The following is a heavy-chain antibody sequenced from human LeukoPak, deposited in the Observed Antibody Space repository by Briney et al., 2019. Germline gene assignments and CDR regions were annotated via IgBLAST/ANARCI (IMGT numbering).Heavy chain of an antibody. CDR2: IIPIFGTA. CDR1: GGTVSSYA. CDR3: AREGRTGYSSGWLDY. J-gene: IGHJ4*02. V-gene: IGHV1-69*13. Sequence: ASVKVSCTASGGTVSSYAISWARQAPGQGLEWMGGIIPIFGTANYAQKFQGRVTITADESTSTAYMELSSLRSEDTAVYYCAREGRTGYSSGWLDYWGQGTLVTVSS. D-gene: IGHD6-19*01.